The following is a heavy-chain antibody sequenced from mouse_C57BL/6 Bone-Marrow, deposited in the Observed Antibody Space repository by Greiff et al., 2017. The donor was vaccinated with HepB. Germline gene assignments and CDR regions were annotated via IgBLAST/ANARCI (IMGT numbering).Heavy chain of an antibody. D-gene: IGHD2-3*01. Sequence: EVNVVESGEGLVKPGGSLKLSCAASGFTFSSYAMSWVRQTPEKRLEWVAYISSGGDYIYYADTVKGRFTISRDNARNTLYLQMSSLKSEDTAMYYCTRRDDGPYYYAMDYWGQGTSVTVSS. J-gene: IGHJ4*01. CDR1: GFTFSSYA. CDR3: TRRDDGPYYYAMDY. CDR2: ISSGGDYI. V-gene: IGHV5-9-1*02.